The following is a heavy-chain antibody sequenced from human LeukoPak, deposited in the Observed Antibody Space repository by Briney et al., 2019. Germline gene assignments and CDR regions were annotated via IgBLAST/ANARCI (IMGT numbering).Heavy chain of an antibody. Sequence: SVKVSCKASGFTFSGSAVQWVRQARGQGLEWIGWIVVGTGTTYYAKKFQERVTITRDMSASTAYMELSSLRSEDTAVYYCTTSLPHIVDVTASDGGNWGQGTLVTVSS. V-gene: IGHV1-58*01. J-gene: IGHJ4*02. CDR2: IVVGTGTT. D-gene: IGHD2-21*02. CDR1: GFTFSGSA. CDR3: TTSLPHIVDVTASDGGN.